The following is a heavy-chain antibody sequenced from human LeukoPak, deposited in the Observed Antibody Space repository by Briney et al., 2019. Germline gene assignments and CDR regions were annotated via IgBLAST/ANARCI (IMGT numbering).Heavy chain of an antibody. D-gene: IGHD2-15*01. CDR2: INPSGGGT. Sequence: ASVKVSCKASGYTFNNYYMYWVRQAPGQGLEWMGMINPSGGGTSYAQKFQGRVTLTRDTSLSTAYMELSNLRSDDTAVYYCARDEVVAAPNYFGMVVWGQGTTVSVSS. CDR3: ARDEVVAAPNYFGMVV. V-gene: IGHV1-46*02. CDR1: GYTFNNYY. J-gene: IGHJ6*02.